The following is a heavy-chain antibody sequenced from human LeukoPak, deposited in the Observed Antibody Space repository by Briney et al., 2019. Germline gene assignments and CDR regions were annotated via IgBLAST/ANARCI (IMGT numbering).Heavy chain of an antibody. Sequence: SETLSLTCAVYGGSFSGYYWSWIRQPPGKGLEWIGEINHSGSTNYNPSLKSRVTISVDTSKNQFSLKLSSVTAADTAVYYCARGGGYSYGFGIVATPCPRAYYFDYWGQGTLVTVSS. V-gene: IGHV4-34*01. J-gene: IGHJ4*02. CDR2: INHSGST. CDR3: ARGGGYSYGFGIVATPCPRAYYFDY. CDR1: GGSFSGYY. D-gene: IGHD5-12*01.